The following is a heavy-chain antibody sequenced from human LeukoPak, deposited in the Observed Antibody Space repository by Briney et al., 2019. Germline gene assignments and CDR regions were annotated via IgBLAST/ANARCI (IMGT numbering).Heavy chain of an antibody. V-gene: IGHV3-21*01. D-gene: IGHD6-13*01. CDR1: GFTFISYR. CDR2: ISSSSSYI. Sequence: GGSLRLSCAASGFTFISYRMNWVRPAPGKGLESVASISSSSSYIYYADSVKCRFTISRDNAKNALYLQMNSLRAEDTAVYYCARGSSWLDYWGQGTLVTVSS. CDR3: ARGSSWLDY. J-gene: IGHJ4*02.